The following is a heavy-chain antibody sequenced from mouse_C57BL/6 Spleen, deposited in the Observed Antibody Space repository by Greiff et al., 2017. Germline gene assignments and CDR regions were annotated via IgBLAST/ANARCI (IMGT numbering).Heavy chain of an antibody. CDR2: IYPGSGNT. D-gene: IGHD1-1*01. J-gene: IGHJ4*01. V-gene: IGHV1-76*01. Sequence: QVQLQQSGAELVRPGASVKLSCKASGYTFTDYYINWVKQRPGQGLEWIARIYPGSGNTYYNEKFKGKATLTAEKSSSTAYMQLSSLTSEDSAVYFCAREGVYYGSSYYYAMDYWGQGTSVTVSS. CDR3: AREGVYYGSSYYYAMDY. CDR1: GYTFTDYY.